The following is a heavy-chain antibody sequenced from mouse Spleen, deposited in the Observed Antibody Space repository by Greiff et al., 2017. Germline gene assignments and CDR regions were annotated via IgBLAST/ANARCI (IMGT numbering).Heavy chain of an antibody. Sequence: DVQLQESGPGLVKPSQSLSLTCSVTGYSITSGYYWNWIRQFPGNKLEWMGYISYDGSNNYNPSLKNRISITRDTSKNQFFLKLNSVTTEDTATYYCAREAKTGDHYFDYWGQGTTLTVSS. CDR2: ISYDGSN. CDR3: AREAKTGDHYFDY. CDR1: GYSITSGYY. V-gene: IGHV3-6*01. D-gene: IGHD4-1*01. J-gene: IGHJ2*01.